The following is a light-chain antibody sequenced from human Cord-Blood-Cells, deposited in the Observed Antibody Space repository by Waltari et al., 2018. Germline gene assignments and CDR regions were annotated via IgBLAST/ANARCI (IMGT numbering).Light chain of an antibody. Sequence: SAELTQDPAVSVALAQTVRITCPCDGLRSYYASWYQQKPGQAPVLLIYGKNNRPSGIPDRFSGSSSGNTASLTITGAQAEDEADYYCNSRDSSGNHVVFGGGTKLTVL. CDR1: GLRSYY. CDR3: NSRDSSGNHVV. J-gene: IGLJ2*01. CDR2: GKN. V-gene: IGLV3-19*01.